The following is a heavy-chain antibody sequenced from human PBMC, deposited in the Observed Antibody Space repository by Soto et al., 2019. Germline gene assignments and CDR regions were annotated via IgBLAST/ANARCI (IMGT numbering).Heavy chain of an antibody. CDR2: IYYSENT. J-gene: IGHJ5*02. CDR1: GVSISSGDYY. CDR3: ARVGYDFYWFDP. D-gene: IGHD3-3*01. Sequence: SETLSLTCTVSGVSISSGDYYWSWIRQPPGKGLEWIGYIYYSENTYSNPSLKSRVAISGDTSKNQFSLKLSSVTAADTAVYYCARVGYDFYWFDPWGQGTLVTVSS. V-gene: IGHV4-30-4*01.